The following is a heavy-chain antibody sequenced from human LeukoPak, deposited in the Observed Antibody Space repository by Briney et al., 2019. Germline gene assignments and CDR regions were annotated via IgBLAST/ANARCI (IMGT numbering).Heavy chain of an antibody. CDR2: TYYRSKWFN. CDR1: GDSVSSNSAT. V-gene: IGHV6-1*01. Sequence: SQSLSLTCAISGDSVSSNSATWNWIRQSPLRGLEWLGRTYYRSKWFNEYAESVKGRITINPDTSKNRFSLQVNSVTPEDTAIYYCARRLSVTSPFDYWGQGSLVTVSS. D-gene: IGHD3-16*02. CDR3: ARRLSVTSPFDY. J-gene: IGHJ4*02.